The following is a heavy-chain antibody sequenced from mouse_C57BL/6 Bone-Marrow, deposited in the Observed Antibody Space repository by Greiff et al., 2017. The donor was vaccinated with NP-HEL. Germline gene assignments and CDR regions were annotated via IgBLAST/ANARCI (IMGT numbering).Heavy chain of an antibody. J-gene: IGHJ2*01. Sequence: VQLKESGPGLVKPSPSLSLTCSVTGYSITSGYYWNWIRQFPGNKLEWMGYISYDGSNNYNPSLKNRISITRDTSKNQFFLKLNSVTTEDTATYYCARVSFYGSSYDYFDYWGQGTTLTVSS. CDR1: GYSITSGYY. CDR2: ISYDGSN. CDR3: ARVSFYGSSYDYFDY. D-gene: IGHD1-1*01. V-gene: IGHV3-6*01.